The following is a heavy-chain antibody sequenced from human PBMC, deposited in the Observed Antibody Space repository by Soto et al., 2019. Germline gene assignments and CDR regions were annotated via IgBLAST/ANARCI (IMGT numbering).Heavy chain of an antibody. CDR1: GFSFSTYP. V-gene: IGHV3-23*01. J-gene: IGHJ5*02. Sequence: EVRLLESGGGLVQPGTSLRLSCAASGFSFSTYPMTWVRQAPGKGLEWVSSISGSGAVTYHAASVKGRFTISRDNSKNTLDVQMNSLRVEDSALYYCAREIVHTVWGSGSYPVPWSQGTLVTVSS. CDR2: ISGSGAVT. CDR3: AREIVHTVWGSGSYPVP. D-gene: IGHD3-10*01.